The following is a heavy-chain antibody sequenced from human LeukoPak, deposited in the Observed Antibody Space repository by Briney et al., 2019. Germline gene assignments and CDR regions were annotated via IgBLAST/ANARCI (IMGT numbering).Heavy chain of an antibody. CDR1: GFTFNNAW. Sequence: ESGGSLRLSCAASGFTFNNAWMTWVRQAPGKGLEWVGRIKSNADGGTADYAAPVNARFIISRDDSKNTLYLHMDSLKTEDTAVYYCTTQIGDYWGQGTLVTVSS. CDR3: TTQIGDY. CDR2: IKSNADGGTA. J-gene: IGHJ4*02. V-gene: IGHV3-15*01.